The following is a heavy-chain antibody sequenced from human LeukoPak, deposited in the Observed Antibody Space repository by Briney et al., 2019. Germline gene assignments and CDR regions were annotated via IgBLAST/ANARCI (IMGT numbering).Heavy chain of an antibody. CDR3: ARDLDSLFDP. CDR1: GYTFTSYA. CDR2: INAGSGNT. D-gene: IGHD3-3*01. Sequence: ASVKVSCKASGYTFTSYAMHWVRQAPGQRLEWMGWINAGSGNTKYPQKFQGRVTITRDTSASTAYMELSSLRSEDTAVYYCARDLDSLFDPWGQGTLVTVSS. J-gene: IGHJ5*02. V-gene: IGHV1-3*01.